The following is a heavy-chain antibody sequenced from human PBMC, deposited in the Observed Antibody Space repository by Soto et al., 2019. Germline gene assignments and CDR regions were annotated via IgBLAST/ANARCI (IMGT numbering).Heavy chain of an antibody. J-gene: IGHJ5*02. V-gene: IGHV4-4*02. CDR3: ARSVFP. CDR2: IYYSGST. CDR1: GDSISNNKW. Sequence: PSETLSLTCSVSGDSISNNKWWSWVRQPPGKGLEWIGYIYYSGSTNYNPSLKSRVTISVDKSKNQFSLKLSSVTAADAAVYYCARSVFPWGQGTLVTVSS.